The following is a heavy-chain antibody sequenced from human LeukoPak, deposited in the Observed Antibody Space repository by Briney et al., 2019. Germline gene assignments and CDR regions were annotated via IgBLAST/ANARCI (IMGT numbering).Heavy chain of an antibody. CDR2: IKQDGSEK. CDR3: ARSCSSTSCYFSPRGYFDY. CDR1: GFTFSSYW. V-gene: IGHV3-7*01. D-gene: IGHD2-2*01. J-gene: IGHJ4*02. Sequence: GGSLRLSCAASGFTFSSYWMSWVRQAPGKGLEWVANIKQDGSEKYYVDSVKGRFTISRDNAKNSLYLQMNSLRAEDTAVYYCARSCSSTSCYFSPRGYFDYWGQGTLVTVSS.